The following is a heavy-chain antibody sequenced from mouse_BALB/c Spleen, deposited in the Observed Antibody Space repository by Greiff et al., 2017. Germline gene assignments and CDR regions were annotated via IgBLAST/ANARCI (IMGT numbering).Heavy chain of an antibody. D-gene: IGHD3-1*01. CDR2: ISYSGST. V-gene: IGHV3-2*02. CDR3: ARGGRGYAMDY. Sequence: EVQLQGSGPGLVKPSQSLSLTCTVTGYSITSDYAWNWIRQFPGNKLEWMGYISYSGSTSYNPSLKSRISITRDTSKNQFFLQLNSVTTEDTATYYCARGGRGYAMDYWGQGTTLTVSS. CDR1: GYSITSDYA. J-gene: IGHJ2*01.